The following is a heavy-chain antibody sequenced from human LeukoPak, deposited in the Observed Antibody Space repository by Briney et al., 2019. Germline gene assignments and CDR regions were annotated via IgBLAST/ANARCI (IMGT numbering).Heavy chain of an antibody. CDR1: RYTFTSYD. V-gene: IGHV1-8*01. Sequence: VGSVKVSCKDSRYTFTSYDINWVRQATGQGLGWMGWINPNRGNTGYAQKLQGRVTMTRNTSLSTAYIELSSLRSEDTAMYYCARDEIVVVVAATADAFDSGSQGTMATASS. D-gene: IGHD2-15*01. CDR2: INPNRGNT. J-gene: IGHJ3*02. CDR3: ARDEIVVVVAATADAFDS.